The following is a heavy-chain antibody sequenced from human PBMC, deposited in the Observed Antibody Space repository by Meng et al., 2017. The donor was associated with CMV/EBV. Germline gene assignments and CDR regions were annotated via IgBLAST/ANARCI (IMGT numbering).Heavy chain of an antibody. Sequence: QVPLPLGGSGLLKPSATRSLTCAVYGGSFSGYYWSWIRPPPGKGLEWIGEINHSGSTNYNPSLKSRVTISVDTSKNQFSLKLSSVTAADTAVYYCARGVGGWFDPWGQGTLVTVSS. CDR3: ARGVGGWFDP. D-gene: IGHD1-26*01. J-gene: IGHJ5*02. V-gene: IGHV4-34*01. CDR2: INHSGST. CDR1: GGSFSGYY.